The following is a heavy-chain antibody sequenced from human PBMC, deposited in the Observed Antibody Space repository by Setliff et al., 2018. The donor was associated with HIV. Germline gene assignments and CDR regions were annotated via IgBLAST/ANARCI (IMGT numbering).Heavy chain of an antibody. V-gene: IGHV7-4-1*02. D-gene: IGHD4-17*01. CDR3: ARDHDYGDLSRNWFYMDV. Sequence: GASVKVSCKASGYTFSNYGMNWVRQAPGQGLEWMGWINTNTGNPTYAQDFTGRFVFSLDTSVSTAYLQISSLKAEDTAVYYCARDHDYGDLSRNWFYMDVWGKGTTVTVFS. J-gene: IGHJ6*03. CDR1: GYTFSNYG. CDR2: INTNTGNP.